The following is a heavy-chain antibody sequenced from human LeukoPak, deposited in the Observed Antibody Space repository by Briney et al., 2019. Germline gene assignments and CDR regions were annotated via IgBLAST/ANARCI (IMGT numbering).Heavy chain of an antibody. CDR1: GFTFSSDS. V-gene: IGHV3-21*01. J-gene: IGHJ4*02. D-gene: IGHD1-26*01. CDR2: ISSSSSYI. Sequence: KTGGSLRLSCAASGFTFSSDSMNWVRQAPRKGLEWVSSISSSSSYIYYADPSKGRFTISTDNAKNSLNLQMNSLRAEDTAVYYCAREAEWEPFDYWGQGTLVTVSS. CDR3: AREAEWEPFDY.